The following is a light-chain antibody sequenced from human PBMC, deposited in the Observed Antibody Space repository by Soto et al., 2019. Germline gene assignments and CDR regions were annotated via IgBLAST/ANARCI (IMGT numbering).Light chain of an antibody. Sequence: QSVLTQPASVSGSPGQSITISCTGTSSDVGGYNYVSWYQQHPGKAPKLMIYEVSNRPSGVSNRFSGSKSGNTASLTISGLQAEDEADYYCSSYTSSSTLENVFGTGTNVTVL. CDR2: EVS. CDR1: SSDVGGYNY. J-gene: IGLJ1*01. V-gene: IGLV2-14*01. CDR3: SSYTSSSTLENV.